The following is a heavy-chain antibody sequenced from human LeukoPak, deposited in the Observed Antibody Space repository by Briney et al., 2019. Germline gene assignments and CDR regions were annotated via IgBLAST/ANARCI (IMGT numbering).Heavy chain of an antibody. CDR1: GGSISSYY. CDR3: ARASDDYVWGSFDY. J-gene: IGHJ4*02. D-gene: IGHD3-16*01. V-gene: IGHV4-59*01. Sequence: SETLSLTCTVSGGSISSYYWSWIRQPPGKGLEWIGYIYYSGSTNYNPSLKSRVTISVDTSKNQFSLKLSSVTAADTAVYYCARASDDYVWGSFDYWGQGTLVTVSS. CDR2: IYYSGST.